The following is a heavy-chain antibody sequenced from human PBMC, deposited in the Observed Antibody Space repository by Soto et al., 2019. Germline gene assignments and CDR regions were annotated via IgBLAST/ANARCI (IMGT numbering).Heavy chain of an antibody. D-gene: IGHD3-22*01. CDR1: GGSISGYY. CDR3: AREGPYDSTRYYYF. Sequence: QVQLQESGPGLVKPSETLSLTCTVSGGSISGYYWSWIRQPPGKGLEWIGYTHYGGSTNYNPSLKSRVTISVDTSKNQFSPKLSSVAAADTAVYYCAREGPYDSTRYYYFWGQGTLVTVSS. CDR2: THYGGST. V-gene: IGHV4-59*01. J-gene: IGHJ4*02.